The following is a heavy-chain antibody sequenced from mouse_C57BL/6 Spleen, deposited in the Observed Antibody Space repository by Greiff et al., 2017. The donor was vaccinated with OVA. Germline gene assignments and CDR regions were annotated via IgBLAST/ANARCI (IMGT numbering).Heavy chain of an antibody. D-gene: IGHD1-1*01. Sequence: VQLQQPGAELVKPGASVKLSCKASGYTFTSYWMQWVKQRPGQGLEWIGEIDPSDSYTNSNQKFKGKATLTVDTSSSTASMQLSSLTSEDSAVYYCARGTTVVPDWYFDVWGTGTTVTVSS. J-gene: IGHJ1*03. CDR3: ARGTTVVPDWYFDV. CDR1: GYTFTSYW. CDR2: IDPSDSYT. V-gene: IGHV1-50*01.